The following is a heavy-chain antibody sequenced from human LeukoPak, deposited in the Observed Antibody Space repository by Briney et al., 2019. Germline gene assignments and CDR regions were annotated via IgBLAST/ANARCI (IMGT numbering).Heavy chain of an antibody. V-gene: IGHV3-66*01. J-gene: IGHJ6*02. Sequence: GGSLRLSCAASGFTVSSNCMSWVRQAPGKGLEWVSVIYSGGSTYYADSVKGRFTISRDNSKNTLYLQMNTLRAEDTAVYYCAMTSISSSGYYYYYGMDVWGQGTTVTVSS. CDR2: IYSGGST. CDR1: GFTVSSNC. CDR3: AMTSISSSGYYYYYGMDV. D-gene: IGHD6-13*01.